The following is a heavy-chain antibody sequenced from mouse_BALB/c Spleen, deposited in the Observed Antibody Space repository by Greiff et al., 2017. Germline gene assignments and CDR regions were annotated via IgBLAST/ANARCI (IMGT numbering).Heavy chain of an antibody. J-gene: IGHJ3*01. CDR2: ISYDGSN. Sequence: ESGPGLVKPSQSLSLTCSVTGYSITSGYYWNWIRQFPGNKLEWMGYISYDGSNNYNPSLKNRISITRDTSKNQFFLKLNSVTTEDTATYYCARGGNYVFFAYWGQGTLVTVSA. D-gene: IGHD2-1*01. CDR1: GYSITSGYY. V-gene: IGHV3-6*02. CDR3: ARGGNYVFFAY.